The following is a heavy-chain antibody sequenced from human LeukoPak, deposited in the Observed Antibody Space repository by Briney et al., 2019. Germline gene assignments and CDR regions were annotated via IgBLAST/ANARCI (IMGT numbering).Heavy chain of an antibody. CDR2: IYYSGST. CDR3: ARAAYSYGPTSFDY. J-gene: IGHJ4*02. V-gene: IGHV4-59*01. D-gene: IGHD5-18*01. Sequence: SETLSLTCTVSGGSISSYYWSWIRQPPGKGLEWIGYIYYSGSTNYNPSLKSRVTISVDTSKNQFSLKLSSVTAADTAVYYCARAAYSYGPTSFDYWGQGTLVTVSS. CDR1: GGSISSYY.